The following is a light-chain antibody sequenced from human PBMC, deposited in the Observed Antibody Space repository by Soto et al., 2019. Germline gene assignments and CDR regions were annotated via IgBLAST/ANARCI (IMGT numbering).Light chain of an antibody. CDR2: LVS. CDR3: SSYAGSNNLV. CDR1: TSDIGDYNY. Sequence: QSALTQPASVSGSPGQSITISCTGTTSDIGDYNYVSWYQHLPDKVPKLIISLVSNRPSGVSNRFSGSKSGNTASLTVSGLQAEDEADYHCSSYAGSNNLVFGGGTKLTVL. V-gene: IGLV2-14*01. J-gene: IGLJ2*01.